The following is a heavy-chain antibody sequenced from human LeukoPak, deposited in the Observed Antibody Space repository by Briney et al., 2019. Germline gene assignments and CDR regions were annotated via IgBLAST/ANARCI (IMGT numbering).Heavy chain of an antibody. Sequence: SETLSLTCAVYGGSFSGYYWSWIRQPPGKGLEWIGEINHSGSTNYNPSLKSRVTILVDTSKNQFSLKLSSVTAADTAVYYCARDLGDNWFDPWGQGTLVTVSS. CDR3: ARDLGDNWFDP. V-gene: IGHV4-34*01. CDR1: GGSFSGYY. J-gene: IGHJ5*02. CDR2: INHSGST.